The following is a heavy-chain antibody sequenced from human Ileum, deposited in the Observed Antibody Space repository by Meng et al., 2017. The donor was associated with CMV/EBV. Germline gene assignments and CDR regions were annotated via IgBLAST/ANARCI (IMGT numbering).Heavy chain of an antibody. J-gene: IGHJ4*02. CDR1: GGSISSCDYD. D-gene: IGHD1-1*01. V-gene: IGHV4-30-4*01. CDR2: IYYSGST. CDR3: ASGSPQLGYV. Sequence: QVQVQGSGPGLVKPSQTLSLTCTVSGGSISSCDYDWSWIRQPPGKGLEWIGYIYYSGSTYYNPSLKSRVTISADTSKNQFSLKLNSVTAADTAVYYCASGSPQLGYVWGQGTLVTVSS.